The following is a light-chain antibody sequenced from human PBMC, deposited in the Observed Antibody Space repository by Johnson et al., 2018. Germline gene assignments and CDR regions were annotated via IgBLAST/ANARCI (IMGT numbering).Light chain of an antibody. CDR2: ENN. V-gene: IGLV1-51*02. Sequence: VLTQPPSVSAAPGQKVTISCSGSSSNIGNNYVSWYQQLPGTAPKLLIYENNKRPSGIPSRFSGSKSGTSATLGITGLQTGDEADYYCGTWDSSLSAGNVFGTGTKVTVL. CDR3: GTWDSSLSAGNV. J-gene: IGLJ1*01. CDR1: SSNIGNNY.